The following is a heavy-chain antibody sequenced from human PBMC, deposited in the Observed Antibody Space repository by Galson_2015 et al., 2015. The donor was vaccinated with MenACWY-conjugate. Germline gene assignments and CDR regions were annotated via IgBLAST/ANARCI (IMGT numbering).Heavy chain of an antibody. V-gene: IGHV1-58*01. D-gene: IGHD1-26*01. CDR3: AAVEVGPLQTGYFDY. CDR2: IVVGSGNT. CDR1: GFTFSNSA. Sequence: SVKVSCKASGFTFSNSAVQWVRQARGQRLEWIGWIVVGSGNTRYSQKFQSRVTIVRDMSTSTAYMELSSLRSDDTAVYYCAAVEVGPLQTGYFDYWGQGTLVTVPS. J-gene: IGHJ4*02.